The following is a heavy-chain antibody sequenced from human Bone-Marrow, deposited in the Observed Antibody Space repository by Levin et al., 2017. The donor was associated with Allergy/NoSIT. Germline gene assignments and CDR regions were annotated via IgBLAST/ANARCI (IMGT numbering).Heavy chain of an antibody. D-gene: IGHD1-14*01. CDR2: IYWNDDK. CDR3: AHSNTGAYTAGALPS. V-gene: IGHV2-5*01. Sequence: GSGPTLVKPTQTLTLTCTFSGFSLSTSGVGVHWIRQPPGKALEWLALIYWNDDKRYSPSLKKRLTITKDSSKNQVVLTLTNVDPLDTATYYCAHSNTGAYTAGALPSWGQGTLVTVSS. J-gene: IGHJ5*02. CDR1: GFSLSTSGVG.